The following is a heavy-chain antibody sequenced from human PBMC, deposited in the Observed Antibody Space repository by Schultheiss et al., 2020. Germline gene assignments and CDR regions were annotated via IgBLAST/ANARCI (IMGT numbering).Heavy chain of an antibody. D-gene: IGHD3-22*01. CDR1: GGSFSGYY. CDR3: ARGPMTLLDP. CDR2: INHSGCT. J-gene: IGHJ5*02. V-gene: IGHV4-34*01. Sequence: SETLSLTCAVYGGSFSGYYWSWIRQPPGKGLEWIGEINHSGCTIYNPSLKSRVTISLDASKNQFSLKLSSVTAADTAVYYCARGPMTLLDPWGQGTLVTVSS.